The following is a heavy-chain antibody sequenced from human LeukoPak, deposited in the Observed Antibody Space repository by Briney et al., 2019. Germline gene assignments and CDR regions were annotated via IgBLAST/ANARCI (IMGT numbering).Heavy chain of an antibody. CDR3: ARDSSGWFGAFDI. D-gene: IGHD6-19*01. Sequence: PSETLSLTCTVSGGSISSYYWSRIRQPPGKGLEWIGYIYYSGSTNYNPSLKSRVTISVDTSKNQFSLKLSSVTAADTAVYYCARDSSGWFGAFDIWGQGTMVTVSS. CDR2: IYYSGST. CDR1: GGSISSYY. J-gene: IGHJ3*02. V-gene: IGHV4-59*01.